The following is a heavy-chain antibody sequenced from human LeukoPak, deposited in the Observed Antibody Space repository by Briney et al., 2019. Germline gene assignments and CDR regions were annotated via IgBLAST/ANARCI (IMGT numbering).Heavy chain of an antibody. D-gene: IGHD1-26*01. CDR1: GFTFSSYW. J-gene: IGHJ4*02. CDR3: ARDGVGATLDY. V-gene: IGHV3-74*01. CDR2: INSDGSST. Sequence: GGSLRLSCAASGFTFSSYWMHWVRQAPGKGLVWVSRINSDGSSTSYADSVKGRFTISRDNAKNTLYLQMNSLRGEDTAVYFCARDGVGATLDYWGQGTLVTVSS.